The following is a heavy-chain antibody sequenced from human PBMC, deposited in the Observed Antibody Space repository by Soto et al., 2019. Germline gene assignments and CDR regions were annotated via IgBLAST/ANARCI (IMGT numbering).Heavy chain of an antibody. Sequence: EVRLVESGGGLVQPGRSLRLSCAASGFTFDDYAMHWVRQAPGKGLEWVSGISWNSGSIGYADSVKGRFTISRDNAENSLYLQMNSLRAEDTALYYCAKGLYGTVDYWGQGTLVTVSS. J-gene: IGHJ4*02. CDR2: ISWNSGSI. D-gene: IGHD3-10*01. CDR1: GFTFDDYA. V-gene: IGHV3-9*01. CDR3: AKGLYGTVDY.